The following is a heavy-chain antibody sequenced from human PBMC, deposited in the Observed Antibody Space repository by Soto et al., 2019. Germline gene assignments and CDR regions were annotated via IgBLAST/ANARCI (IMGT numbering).Heavy chain of an antibody. Sequence: GGSLRLSCAASGFTFDDYAMHWVRQAPGKGLEWVSGISWNSGSIGYADSVKGRFTISRDNAKNSLYLQMNSLRAEDTALYYCAKDMGYSSSWQFDPWGQGTLVTVSS. V-gene: IGHV3-9*01. D-gene: IGHD6-13*01. J-gene: IGHJ5*02. CDR3: AKDMGYSSSWQFDP. CDR2: ISWNSGSI. CDR1: GFTFDDYA.